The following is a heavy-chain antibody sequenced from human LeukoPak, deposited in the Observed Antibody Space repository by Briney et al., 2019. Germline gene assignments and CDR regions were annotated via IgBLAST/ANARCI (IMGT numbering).Heavy chain of an antibody. V-gene: IGHV4-59*01. Sequence: SGTLSLTCTVSGGSINNYYWSWIRQPPGKGLEWIGYIYYRGSTNYNPSLKSRVTFSVDTSKNQFSLKLNSVTAADTAVYYCARGGDYGDLRYFDYWGQGTLVTVSS. J-gene: IGHJ4*02. CDR3: ARGGDYGDLRYFDY. D-gene: IGHD4-17*01. CDR2: IYYRGST. CDR1: GGSINNYY.